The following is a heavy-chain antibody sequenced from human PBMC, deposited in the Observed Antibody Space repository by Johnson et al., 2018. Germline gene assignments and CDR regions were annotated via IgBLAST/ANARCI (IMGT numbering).Heavy chain of an antibody. CDR2: IIPIFGTA. Sequence: QVQLVQSGAEVKKPGSSVKVSCKASGGTFSSYAISWVRQAPGQGLEWMGGIIPIFGTANYAQKFQGRVTITADESTSTAYMELSSLRSEDTAVYYCSKDWLGWFTSKGIPDDAFDSWGQGTMVTVSS. J-gene: IGHJ3*02. CDR1: GGTFSSYA. D-gene: IGHD3-3*01. CDR3: SKDWLGWFTSKGIPDDAFDS. V-gene: IGHV1-69*12.